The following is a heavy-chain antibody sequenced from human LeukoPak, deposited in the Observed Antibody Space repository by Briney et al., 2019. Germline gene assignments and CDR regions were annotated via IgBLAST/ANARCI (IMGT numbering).Heavy chain of an antibody. J-gene: IGHJ4*02. CDR2: ISSSSSYI. Sequence: GGSLRLSCAASGFTFSSYSMNWVRQAPGKGLEWVSSISSSSSYIYYADSVKGRFTISRDNAKNSLYLQMNSLRAEDTAVYYCARVSPNYYGSGSGDFDYWGQGTLVTVSS. CDR1: GFTFSSYS. D-gene: IGHD3-10*01. CDR3: ARVSPNYYGSGSGDFDY. V-gene: IGHV3-21*01.